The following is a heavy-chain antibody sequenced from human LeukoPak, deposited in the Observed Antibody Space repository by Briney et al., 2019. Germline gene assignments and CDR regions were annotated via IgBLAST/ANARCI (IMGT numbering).Heavy chain of an antibody. J-gene: IGHJ6*02. CDR3: ARGGGLDV. CDR1: GFTFSSYN. V-gene: IGHV3-7*03. D-gene: IGHD3-16*01. Sequence: GGSLRLSCAASGFTFSSYNLHWVRQAPGKGLEWVASINHNGNVNYYVDSVKGRFTISRDNAKNSLYLQMSNLRAEDTAVYFCARGGGLDVWGQGATVTVSS. CDR2: INHNGNVN.